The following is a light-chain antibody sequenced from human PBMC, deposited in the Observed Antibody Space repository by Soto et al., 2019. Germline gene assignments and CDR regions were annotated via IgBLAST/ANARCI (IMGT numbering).Light chain of an antibody. CDR2: DVS. Sequence: QSVLTQPASVSGSPGQSITISCTGTSSDVGGYNYVSWYQQHPGKAPKLMIYDVSNRPSGVSNRFSGSKSGNTASLTISGLQADDEADYYCNSFRSSNPPYYVFGTGTKVTVL. V-gene: IGLV2-14*01. J-gene: IGLJ1*01. CDR1: SSDVGGYNY. CDR3: NSFRSSNPPYYV.